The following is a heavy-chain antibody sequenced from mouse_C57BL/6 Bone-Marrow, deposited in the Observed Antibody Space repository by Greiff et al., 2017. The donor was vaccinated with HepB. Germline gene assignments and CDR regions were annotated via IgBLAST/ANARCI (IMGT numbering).Heavy chain of an antibody. CDR1: GYTFTSYW. Sequence: QVQLQQPGAELVKPGASVKMSCKASGYTFTSYWITWVKQRPGQGLEWIGDIYPGSGSTNYNEKFKSKATLTVATYSSTAYMQLSSLTSEDSAVYYCARLITTDYYAMDYWGQGTSVTVSS. D-gene: IGHD1-1*01. CDR3: ARLITTDYYAMDY. V-gene: IGHV1-55*01. CDR2: IYPGSGST. J-gene: IGHJ4*01.